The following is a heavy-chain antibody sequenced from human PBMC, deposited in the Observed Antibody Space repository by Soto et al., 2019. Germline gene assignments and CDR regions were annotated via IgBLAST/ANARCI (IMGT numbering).Heavy chain of an antibody. V-gene: IGHV3-49*03. D-gene: IGHD6-6*01. CDR3: TRDRPSSSGTGLLPQNHYYYYYYGMDV. Sequence: PGGSLRLSXTASGFTFGDYAMSWFRQAPGKGLEWVGFIRSKAYGGTTEYAASVKGRFTISRDDSKSIAYLQMNSLKTEDTAVYYCTRDRPSSSGTGLLPQNHYYYYYYGMDVWGQGTTVTVSS. CDR2: IRSKAYGGTT. J-gene: IGHJ6*02. CDR1: GFTFGDYA.